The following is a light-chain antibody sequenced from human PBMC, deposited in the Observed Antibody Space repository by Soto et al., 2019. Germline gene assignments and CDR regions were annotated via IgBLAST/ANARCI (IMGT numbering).Light chain of an antibody. CDR1: QNLLHSNGYNY. CDR2: LGS. J-gene: IGKJ5*01. V-gene: IGKV2-28*01. Sequence: DLVMTQSPLSLPVTPGEPASISCRSSQNLLHSNGYNYLNWYLQKPGQSPQVLIYLGSNRASGVPDRFSGSGSGTDFTLKISRVEAEDVGVYYCMQALQTPITFGPGTRLDIK. CDR3: MQALQTPIT.